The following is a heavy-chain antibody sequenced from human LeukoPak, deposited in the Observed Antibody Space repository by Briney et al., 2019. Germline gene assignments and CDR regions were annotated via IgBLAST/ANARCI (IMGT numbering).Heavy chain of an antibody. V-gene: IGHV4-4*09. CDR1: GDSVSSGY. D-gene: IGHD2-15*01. Sequence: SETLSLSCNVSGDSVSSGYWTWVRQSPAKGLEWIGFIYDNGVTDYNPSLKSRLIMSLDTSKNQFSLNLRSVSAADSAIYCAGRGHRYSRDWGQGILVTVSS. CDR2: IYDNGVT. J-gene: IGHJ1*01. CDR3: GRGHRYSRD.